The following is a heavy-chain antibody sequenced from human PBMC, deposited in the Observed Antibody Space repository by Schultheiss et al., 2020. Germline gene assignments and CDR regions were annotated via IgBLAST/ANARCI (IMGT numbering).Heavy chain of an antibody. V-gene: IGHV4-4*02. Sequence: SETLSLTCAVSGGSISSSNWWSWVRQPPGKGLEWIGEIYHSGSTNYNPSLKSRVTISVDKSKNQFSLKLSSVTAADTAVYYCARLASPARGSLVFDYWGQGTLVTGSA. CDR2: IYHSGST. CDR3: ARLASPARGSLVFDY. CDR1: GGSISSSNW. D-gene: IGHD2-2*01. J-gene: IGHJ4*02.